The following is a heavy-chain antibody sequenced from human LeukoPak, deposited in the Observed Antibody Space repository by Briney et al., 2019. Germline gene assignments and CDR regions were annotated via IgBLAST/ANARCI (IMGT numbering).Heavy chain of an antibody. J-gene: IGHJ5*02. CDR3: ARDHGSGRDWFDP. CDR1: GGTFSSYA. D-gene: IGHD3-10*01. CDR2: IIPIFGTA. Sequence: ASVKVSCKASGGTFSSYAISWVRQAPGQGLEWMGRIIPIFGTANYAQKFQGRVTITTDESTSTAYMELSSLRSEDTAVYYCARDHGSGRDWFDPWGQGTLVTVSS. V-gene: IGHV1-69*05.